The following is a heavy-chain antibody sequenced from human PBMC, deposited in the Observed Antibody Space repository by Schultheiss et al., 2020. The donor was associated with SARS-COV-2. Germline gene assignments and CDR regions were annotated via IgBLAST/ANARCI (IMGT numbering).Heavy chain of an antibody. CDR1: GGSISSYY. V-gene: IGHV4-59*12. Sequence: SETLSLTCTVSGGSISSYYWSWIRQHPGKGLEWIGYIYYSGSTYYNPSLKSLVTISVDTSKNQFSLKLSSVTAADTAVYYCARSWSGYNYYYYYGMDVWGQGTTVTVSS. CDR3: ARSWSGYNYYYYYGMDV. D-gene: IGHD3-3*01. J-gene: IGHJ6*02. CDR2: IYYSGST.